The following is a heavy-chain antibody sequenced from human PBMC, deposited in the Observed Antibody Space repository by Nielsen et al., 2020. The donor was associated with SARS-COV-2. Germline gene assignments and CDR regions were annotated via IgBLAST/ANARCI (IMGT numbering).Heavy chain of an antibody. CDR2: IYWNDDK. CDR3: AHRLSYKIAAQEYYFDY. CDR1: GFSLSTSGVG. D-gene: IGHD6-13*01. J-gene: IGHJ4*02. V-gene: IGHV2-5*01. Sequence: SGPTLVKPTQTLTLTCTFSGFSLSTSGVGVGWIRQPPGKAPEWLALIYWNDDKRYSPSLKSRLTITKDTSKNQVVLTMTNMDPVDTATYYCAHRLSYKIAAQEYYFDYWGQGTLVTVSS.